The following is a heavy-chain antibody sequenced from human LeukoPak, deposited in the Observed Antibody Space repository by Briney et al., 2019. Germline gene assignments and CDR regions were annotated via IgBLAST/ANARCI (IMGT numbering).Heavy chain of an antibody. D-gene: IGHD3-22*01. Sequence: ASVKVSCKASGYTFTSYYMHWVRQAPGQGLEWMGIINPSGGSTSYAQKFQGRVTMTRDTSTSTVYMELSSLRSEDTAVYYCARAPSGYYFLDAFDIWGQGTMVTVSS. J-gene: IGHJ3*02. CDR3: ARAPSGYYFLDAFDI. CDR1: GYTFTSYY. V-gene: IGHV1-46*01. CDR2: INPSGGST.